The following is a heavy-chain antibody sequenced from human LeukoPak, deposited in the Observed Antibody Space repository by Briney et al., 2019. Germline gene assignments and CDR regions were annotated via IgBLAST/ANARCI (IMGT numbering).Heavy chain of an antibody. CDR2: TYYRSKWFI. D-gene: IGHD6-19*01. V-gene: IGHV6-1*01. Sequence: SQTLSLACGISGDSVSSNSAAWNWIRQSPSRGLEWLGRTYYRSKWFINYVPFVKSRIIINPDTPKNQVSLQLNSVTPEDTAVYYCTRSDCSSGRCPGFDNWGQGTLVTVSS. CDR1: GDSVSSNSAA. CDR3: TRSDCSSGRCPGFDN. J-gene: IGHJ4*02.